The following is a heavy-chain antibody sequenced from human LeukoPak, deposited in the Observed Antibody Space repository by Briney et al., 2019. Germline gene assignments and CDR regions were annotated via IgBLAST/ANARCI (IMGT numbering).Heavy chain of an antibody. Sequence: GGSLRLSCAASGFTFSSYAMHWVRQAPGKGLEWVSSISSSSSYIYYADSVKGRFTISRDNAKNSLYLQMNSLRAKDTAVYYCARDGHYDILTGYFQDWGQGTLVTVSS. V-gene: IGHV3-21*04. CDR1: GFTFSSYA. J-gene: IGHJ1*01. D-gene: IGHD3-9*01. CDR3: ARDGHYDILTGYFQD. CDR2: ISSSSSYI.